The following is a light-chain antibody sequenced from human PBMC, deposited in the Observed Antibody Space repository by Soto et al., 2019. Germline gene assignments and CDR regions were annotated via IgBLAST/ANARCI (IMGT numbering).Light chain of an antibody. CDR1: RIVLYSANNKNY. J-gene: IGKJ4*01. V-gene: IGKV4-1*01. CDR3: QQYYSTPLT. Sequence: DIVMHQSPDSLAVSLGERATINCKSSRIVLYSANNKNYLAWYQQKPGQPPKLLIYWASTREAGGTDRFSGSGSGTDFTLTISSLQAEDVAVYYCQQYYSTPLTFGGGTKVDIK. CDR2: WAS.